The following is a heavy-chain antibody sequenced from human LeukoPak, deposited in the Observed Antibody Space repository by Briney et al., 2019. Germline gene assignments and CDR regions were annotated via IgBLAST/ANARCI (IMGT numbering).Heavy chain of an antibody. D-gene: IGHD1-26*01. Sequence: SETLSLTCTVSGGSISSYYWSWIRQPPGKGLEWIGYIYYSGSTNYNPSLKSRATISVDTSKNQFSLKLSSVTAADTAVYYCAKHLEAGKWVPFDYWGKETLVTVSS. CDR2: IYYSGST. V-gene: IGHV4-59*08. CDR1: GGSISSYY. J-gene: IGHJ4*02. CDR3: AKHLEAGKWVPFDY.